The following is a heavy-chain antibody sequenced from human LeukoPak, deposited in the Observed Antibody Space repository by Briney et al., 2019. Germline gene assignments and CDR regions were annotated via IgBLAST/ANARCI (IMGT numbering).Heavy chain of an antibody. CDR3: ARARGSGSYYNVPFYYYYMDV. J-gene: IGHJ6*03. CDR2: ISSSGSTI. V-gene: IGHV3-11*01. D-gene: IGHD3-10*01. Sequence: GGSLRLSCAASGFTFSDYYMSWIRQAPGKGLEWVSYISSSGSTIYHADSVKGRFTISRDNAKNSLYLQMNSLRAEDTAVYYCARARGSGSYYNVPFYYYYMDVWGKGTTVTISS. CDR1: GFTFSDYY.